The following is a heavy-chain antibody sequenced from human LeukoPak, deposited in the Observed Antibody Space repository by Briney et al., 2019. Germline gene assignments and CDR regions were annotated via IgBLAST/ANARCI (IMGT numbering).Heavy chain of an antibody. CDR2: MYTSGST. Sequence: SETLSLTCTVSGGSISSYYWSWIRQPAGKGLEWIGRMYTSGSTNYNPSLKSRVTMSVDTSKNQFSLKLSSVTAADTAVYYCAKWAGIGSNVDYWGQGTLVTVSS. CDR1: GGSISSYY. J-gene: IGHJ4*02. D-gene: IGHD3-10*01. CDR3: AKWAGIGSNVDY. V-gene: IGHV4-4*07.